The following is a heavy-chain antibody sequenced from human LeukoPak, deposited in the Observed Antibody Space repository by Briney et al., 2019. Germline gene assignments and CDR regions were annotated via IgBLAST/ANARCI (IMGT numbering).Heavy chain of an antibody. J-gene: IGHJ3*02. CDR3: ARDIVPLKSGVVWFGELFSDPLLDAFDI. CDR2: ISAYNGNT. Sequence: ASVKVSCKASGYTFTSYGISWVRQAPGQGLEWMGWISAYNGNTNYAQKLQGRVTMTTDTSTSTAYMELRSLRSDDTAVYYCARDIVPLKSGVVWFGELFSDPLLDAFDIWGQGTMVTVSS. CDR1: GYTFTSYG. D-gene: IGHD3-10*01. V-gene: IGHV1-18*01.